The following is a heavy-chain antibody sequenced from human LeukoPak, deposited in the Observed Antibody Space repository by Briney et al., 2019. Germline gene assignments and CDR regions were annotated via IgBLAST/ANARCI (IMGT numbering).Heavy chain of an antibody. CDR3: AKGGIQLWLMYY. Sequence: PGGSLRLSSAASGFTFSSCAMSWVRQAPGKGLEWVSAISGSGGSTYYADSVKGRFTISRDNSKNTLYLQMNSLRAEDTAVYYCAKGGIQLWLMYYWGQGTLVTVSS. D-gene: IGHD5-18*01. V-gene: IGHV3-23*01. J-gene: IGHJ4*02. CDR2: ISGSGGST. CDR1: GFTFSSCA.